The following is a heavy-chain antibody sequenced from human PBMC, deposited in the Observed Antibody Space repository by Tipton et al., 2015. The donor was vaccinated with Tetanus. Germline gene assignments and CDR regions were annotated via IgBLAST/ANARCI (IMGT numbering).Heavy chain of an antibody. Sequence: GSLRLSCAASGFTFSSHSINWVRQSPGKGLQWVSSISSTSSYISYTDSVKGRLTISRDNGRNSLFLQMNNLTEEDTGIYYCVTGRVFDYWGQGTLVTVSS. CDR1: GFTFSSHS. J-gene: IGHJ4*02. V-gene: IGHV3-21*01. CDR2: ISSTSSYI. CDR3: VTGRVFDY.